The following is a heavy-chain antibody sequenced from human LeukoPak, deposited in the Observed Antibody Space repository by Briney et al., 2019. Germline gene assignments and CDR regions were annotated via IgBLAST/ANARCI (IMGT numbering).Heavy chain of an antibody. CDR1: GFTFSSYW. Sequence: PGGSLRLSCAASGFTFSSYWMTWVRQAPGKGLEWVAYIKQDGGEKYYVDSVKGRFTISRDNAKNSLYLQMKSLRAEDTAVYYCARDIYYYDSSGYYFPGGSDYWGQGTLVTVSS. V-gene: IGHV3-7*01. J-gene: IGHJ4*02. D-gene: IGHD3-22*01. CDR3: ARDIYYYDSSGYYFPGGSDY. CDR2: IKQDGGEK.